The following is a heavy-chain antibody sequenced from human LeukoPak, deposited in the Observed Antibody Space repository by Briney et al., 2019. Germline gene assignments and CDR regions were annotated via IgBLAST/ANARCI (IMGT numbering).Heavy chain of an antibody. Sequence: GASVKVSCKASGYTFTSYGISWVRQAPGQGLEWMGWISAYNGKTNYAQKLQGRVTMTTDTSTSTAYMELRSLRSDDTAVYYCARDGITGTTSKFYYYYYYMDVWGKGTTVTVSS. CDR3: ARDGITGTTSKFYYYYYYMDV. J-gene: IGHJ6*03. V-gene: IGHV1-18*01. CDR2: ISAYNGKT. CDR1: GYTFTSYG. D-gene: IGHD1-7*01.